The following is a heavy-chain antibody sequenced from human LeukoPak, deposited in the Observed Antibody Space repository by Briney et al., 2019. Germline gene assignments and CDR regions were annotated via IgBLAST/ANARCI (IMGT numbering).Heavy chain of an antibody. CDR1: GFSVSYNY. V-gene: IGHV3-66*01. CDR3: ARISGTLCFDL. CDR2: IYAGGDT. J-gene: IGHJ4*02. Sequence: GGSLRHSCAASGFSVSYNYMSGVRQAPARGLEWVSVIYAGGDTYYADSVKGRFTISRDNSKNTVYLQMHSLRADDTAVYYCARISGTLCFDLWGLGTLVTVSS. D-gene: IGHD1-7*01.